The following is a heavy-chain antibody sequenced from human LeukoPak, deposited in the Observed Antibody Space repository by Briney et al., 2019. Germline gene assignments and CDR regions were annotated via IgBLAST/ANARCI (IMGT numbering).Heavy chain of an antibody. D-gene: IGHD3-16*01. V-gene: IGHV3-7*01. CDR3: ASWGAGGNS. CDR1: GFTFSDYY. J-gene: IGHJ4*02. CDR2: INPDGSAK. Sequence: GGSLRLSCAASGFTFSDYYMNWVRQVPGKGLEWVANINPDGSAKRYVDSVKGRFTIARDNADNSLSLQMNSLRAEDTAVYYCASWGAGGNSWGQGTLVTVSS.